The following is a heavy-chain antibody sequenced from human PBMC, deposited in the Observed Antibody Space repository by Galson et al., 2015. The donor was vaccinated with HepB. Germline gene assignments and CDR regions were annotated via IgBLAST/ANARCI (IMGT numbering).Heavy chain of an antibody. D-gene: IGHD5-18*01. CDR1: GYTFSDYY. V-gene: IGHV1-2*06. CDR3: ARARRIQLSTTPFDY. J-gene: IGHJ4*02. Sequence: SVKVSCKASGYTFSDYYTHWVRQAPGQGLEWMAQIGPNTVPTAYARKFQGRVTMTRDTSIRTAYMELSGLRFDDTAIYYCARARRIQLSTTPFDYWGQGALVTVSS. CDR2: IGPNTVPT.